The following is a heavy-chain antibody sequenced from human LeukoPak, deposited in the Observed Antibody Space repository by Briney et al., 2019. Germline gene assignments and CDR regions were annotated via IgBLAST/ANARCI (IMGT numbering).Heavy chain of an antibody. J-gene: IGHJ4*02. D-gene: IGHD2-15*01. Sequence: SSETLSLTCTVSGGSISSSSYYWGWIRQPPGKGLEWIGSIHYSGSTYYNPSLKSRVTISVDTSKNQFSLKLSSVTAADTAVYYCARSPVGYCSGGSCYRDYWGQGTLVTVSS. CDR2: IHYSGST. V-gene: IGHV4-39*01. CDR3: ARSPVGYCSGGSCYRDY. CDR1: GGSISSSSYY.